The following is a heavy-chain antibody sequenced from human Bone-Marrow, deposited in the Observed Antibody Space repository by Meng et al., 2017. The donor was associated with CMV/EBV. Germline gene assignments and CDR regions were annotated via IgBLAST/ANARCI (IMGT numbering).Heavy chain of an antibody. CDR3: TTEEQTYYFDY. J-gene: IGHJ4*02. D-gene: IGHD1-26*01. CDR2: IKQDGSEK. V-gene: IGHV3-7*03. Sequence: GESLKISCAASGFTFSSYWMSWVRQAPGKGLEWVANIKQDGSEKYYVDSVKGRFTISRDNAKNSLYLQMNSLRAEDTAVYYCTTEEQTYYFDYWGQGTLVTVSS. CDR1: GFTFSSYW.